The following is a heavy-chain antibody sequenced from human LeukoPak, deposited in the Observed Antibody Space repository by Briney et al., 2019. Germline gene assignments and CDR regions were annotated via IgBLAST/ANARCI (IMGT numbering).Heavy chain of an antibody. V-gene: IGHV3-7*01. J-gene: IGHJ4*02. D-gene: IGHD5-18*01. CDR2: IKQDGSEK. Sequence: GGSLRLSCAASGFTFSSYWMSWVRQAPGKGLEWVANIKQDGSEKYYVDSVKGRFTISRDNAKNSLYLQMNSLRAEDTAVYYCARDRKPSTAMANVYFDYWGQGTLVTVSS. CDR3: ARDRKPSTAMANVYFDY. CDR1: GFTFSSYW.